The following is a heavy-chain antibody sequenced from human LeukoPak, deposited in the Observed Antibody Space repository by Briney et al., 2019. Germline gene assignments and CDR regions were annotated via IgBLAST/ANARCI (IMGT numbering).Heavy chain of an antibody. Sequence: GGSPGLSCAASGFTLGSYTMNWVRQAPGKGLEWVSYISSSSSTIQYADSVKGRFTISRDNAENSLYLQMNSLGVEDTAVYYCARAVISIFDNWGQGTLVTVSS. CDR2: ISSSSSTI. CDR3: ARAVISIFDN. CDR1: GFTLGSYT. V-gene: IGHV3-48*01. J-gene: IGHJ4*02. D-gene: IGHD3-3*02.